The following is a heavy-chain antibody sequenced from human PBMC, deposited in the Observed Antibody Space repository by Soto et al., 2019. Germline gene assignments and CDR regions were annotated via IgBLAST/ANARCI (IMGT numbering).Heavy chain of an antibody. J-gene: IGHJ5*02. CDR3: ARTLLEQLWGGYNWFDP. CDR1: GFTFSSYW. Sequence: LRLSCAASGFTFSSYWMSWVRQAPGKGLEWVANIKQDGSEKYYVDSVKGRFTISRDNAKNSLYLQMNSLRAEDTAVYYCARTLLEQLWGGYNWFDPWGQGTLVTVSS. D-gene: IGHD6-6*01. CDR2: IKQDGSEK. V-gene: IGHV3-7*01.